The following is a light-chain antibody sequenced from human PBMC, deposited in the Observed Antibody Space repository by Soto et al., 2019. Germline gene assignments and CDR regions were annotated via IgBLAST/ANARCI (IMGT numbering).Light chain of an antibody. CDR2: DVS. CDR3: RSYAVTNNV. CDR1: SSDVGGYNY. V-gene: IGLV2-11*01. J-gene: IGLJ1*01. Sequence: QSALTQPRPVSGSPGQSVTISCTGNSSDVGGYNYVSWYQQHPGKAPKLMIYDVSKRPSGVPDPFSGSNSGNTAPLTISGPQSDDEADYCCRSYAVTNNVFGTGTMVTVL.